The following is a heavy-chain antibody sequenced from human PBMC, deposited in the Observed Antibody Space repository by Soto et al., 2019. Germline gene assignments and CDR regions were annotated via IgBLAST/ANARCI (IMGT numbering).Heavy chain of an antibody. J-gene: IGHJ5*02. CDR2: IYYSGST. CDR1: GGSISSGGYY. CDR3: VRGVITTNWFDP. Sequence: SETLSLTCTVSGGSISSGGYYWSWIRQHPGKGLEWIGYIYYSGSTYYKQSLKNRVTISVDTSKKQFSLKLSSVTAADTAVYYCVRGVITTNWFDPWGQGTLVTVSS. D-gene: IGHD3-10*01. V-gene: IGHV4-31*03.